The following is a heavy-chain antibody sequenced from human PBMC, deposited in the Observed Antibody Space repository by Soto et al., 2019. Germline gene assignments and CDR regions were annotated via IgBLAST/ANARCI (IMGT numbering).Heavy chain of an antibody. J-gene: IGHJ6*02. CDR2: IVVGSGNT. CDR1: GFTFTSSA. D-gene: IGHD5-18*01. V-gene: IGHV1-58*01. CDR3: PKNYAMDG. Sequence: SVKVSCKASGFTFTSSAVQWVRQARGQRLEWIGWIVVGSGNTNYAQKFQERVTITRDMSTSTAYMELSSLRSGDIQGGPPPKNYAMDGWGQGTTVTVSS.